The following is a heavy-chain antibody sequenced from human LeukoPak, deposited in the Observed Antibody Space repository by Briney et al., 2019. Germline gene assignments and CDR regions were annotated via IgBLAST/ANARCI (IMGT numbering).Heavy chain of an antibody. J-gene: IGHJ4*02. CDR1: GFTFSSYA. CDR2: ISYDGSNK. V-gene: IGHV3-30-3*01. D-gene: IGHD6-13*01. Sequence: GRSLRLSRAASGFTFSSYAMHWVRQAPGKGLEWVAVISYDGSNKYYADSVKGRFTISRDNSKNTLYLQMNSLRAEDTAVYYCAREGRVAAADTFDYWGQGTLVTVSS. CDR3: AREGRVAAADTFDY.